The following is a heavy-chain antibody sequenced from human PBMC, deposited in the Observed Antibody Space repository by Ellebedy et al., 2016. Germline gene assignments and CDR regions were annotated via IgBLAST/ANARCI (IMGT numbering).Heavy chain of an antibody. CDR1: GYTLTELS. Sequence: ASVKVSXKVSGYTLTELSMHWVRQAPGKGLEWMGGFDPEDGETIYAQKFQGRVTMTEDTSTDTAYMELSSLRSEDTAVYYCATAGAQWLASNAFDIWGQGTMVTVSS. CDR3: ATAGAQWLASNAFDI. J-gene: IGHJ3*02. CDR2: FDPEDGET. D-gene: IGHD6-19*01. V-gene: IGHV1-24*01.